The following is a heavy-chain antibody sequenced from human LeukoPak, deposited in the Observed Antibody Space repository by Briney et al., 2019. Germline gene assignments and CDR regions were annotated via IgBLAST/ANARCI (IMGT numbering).Heavy chain of an antibody. CDR2: ISPDGSSR. Sequence: GGSLRLSCAASRFPFSTYWMHWVRQPPGKGLVWVSRISPDGSSRSYADSVKGRFIISRDNAKNTLSLQMNSLTAEDTAVYYCARDGGLLPDNWGKGTLVTVSS. CDR1: RFPFSTYW. CDR3: ARDGGLLPDN. V-gene: IGHV3-74*01. J-gene: IGHJ4*02. D-gene: IGHD2-21*02.